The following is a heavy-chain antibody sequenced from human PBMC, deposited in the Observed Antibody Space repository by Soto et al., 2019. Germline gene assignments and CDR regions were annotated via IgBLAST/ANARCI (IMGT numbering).Heavy chain of an antibody. D-gene: IGHD3-22*01. V-gene: IGHV4-39*01. CDR3: ARHRAGDSSGSDAFDI. CDR2: IYYSGST. J-gene: IGHJ3*02. Sequence: SETLSLTCTVSGGSISSSSYYWGWIRQPPGKGLEWIGSIYYSGSTYYNPSLKSRVTISVDTSKNQFSLKLSSVTAADTAVYYCARHRAGDSSGSDAFDIWGQGTMVTVSS. CDR1: GGSISSSSYY.